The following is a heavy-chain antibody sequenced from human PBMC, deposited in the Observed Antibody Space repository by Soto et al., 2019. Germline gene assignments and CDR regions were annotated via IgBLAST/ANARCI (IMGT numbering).Heavy chain of an antibody. CDR2: IIPILGIA. CDR3: ARADYDILTNTRTGWFDP. D-gene: IGHD3-9*01. Sequence: GASVKVSCKASGGTFSSYTISWVRQAPGQGLEWMGRIIPILGIANYAQKFQGRVTITADKSTSTAYMELSSLRSEDTAVYYCARADYDILTNTRTGWFDPWGQGTLVTVSS. J-gene: IGHJ5*02. V-gene: IGHV1-69*02. CDR1: GGTFSSYT.